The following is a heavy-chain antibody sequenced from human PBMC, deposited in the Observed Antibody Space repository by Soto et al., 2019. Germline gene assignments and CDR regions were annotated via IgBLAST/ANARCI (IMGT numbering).Heavy chain of an antibody. V-gene: IGHV1-69*01. D-gene: IGHD6-13*01. J-gene: IGHJ6*02. CDR3: ARDQSDGGQQIPYYYYGMDV. Sequence: QVQLVQSGAEVKKPGSSVKVSCKASGGTFSSYAISWVRQAPGQGLEWMGGIIPIFGTANYAQKFQGRVTITADESTSTAYMELSSLRSEDTAVYYCARDQSDGGQQIPYYYYGMDVWGQGTTVTVSS. CDR1: GGTFSSYA. CDR2: IIPIFGTA.